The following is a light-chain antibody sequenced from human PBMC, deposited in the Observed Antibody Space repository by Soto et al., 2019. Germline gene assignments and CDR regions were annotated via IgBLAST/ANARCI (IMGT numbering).Light chain of an antibody. V-gene: IGKV1-39*01. J-gene: IGKJ1*01. CDR3: QQYNTYSPT. CDR1: QSISSY. Sequence: DIQMTQSPSSLSASVVDRVTITCLASQSISSYLNWYQQKPGKAPKLLIYAASSLQSGVPSRFSGSGSGTDFTLTISSLQPDDFATYYCQQYNTYSPTFGQGTKVDIK. CDR2: AAS.